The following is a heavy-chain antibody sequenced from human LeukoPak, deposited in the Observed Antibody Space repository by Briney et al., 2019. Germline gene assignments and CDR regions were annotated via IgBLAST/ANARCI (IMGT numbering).Heavy chain of an antibody. J-gene: IGHJ4*02. Sequence: PGGSLRLSCAASGFTFSDYTMNWVRLAPGKGLEWVSSISGSSNYIYYADSVKGRFTISRGNAKNSLYLQMNSLRVEDTAVYYCARDAYSNYVGPFDYWGQGTLVTVSS. CDR1: GFTFSDYT. D-gene: IGHD4-11*01. V-gene: IGHV3-21*01. CDR3: ARDAYSNYVGPFDY. CDR2: ISGSSNYI.